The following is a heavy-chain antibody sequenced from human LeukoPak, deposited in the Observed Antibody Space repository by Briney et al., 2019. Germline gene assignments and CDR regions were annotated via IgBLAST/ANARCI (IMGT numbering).Heavy chain of an antibody. V-gene: IGHV4-4*07. CDR1: GGSISSYY. Sequence: SETLSLTCTVSGGSISSYYWSWVRQPAGKGLEWLGRIYTSGSTNYNPSLKSRVTMSVDTSKNQFSLKLSSVTAADTAVYYCARGSGYSGSDEFDYWGQGTLVTVSS. D-gene: IGHD1-26*01. CDR3: ARGSGYSGSDEFDY. J-gene: IGHJ4*02. CDR2: IYTSGST.